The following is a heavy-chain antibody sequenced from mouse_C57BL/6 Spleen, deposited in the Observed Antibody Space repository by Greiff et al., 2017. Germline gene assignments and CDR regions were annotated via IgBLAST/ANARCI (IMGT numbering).Heavy chain of an antibody. D-gene: IGHD1-1*01. CDR2: IYPGSGST. Sequence: QVQLQQSGAELVKPGASVKMSCKASGYTFTSYCITWVKQRPGQGLEWIGDIYPGSGSTNYNEKFKSKATLTADSSSSAAYMQLSSLTSEDSAVFCCASERLLRSYWYFDVWGTGATVTVSS. V-gene: IGHV1-55*01. J-gene: IGHJ1*03. CDR1: GYTFTSYC. CDR3: ASERLLRSYWYFDV.